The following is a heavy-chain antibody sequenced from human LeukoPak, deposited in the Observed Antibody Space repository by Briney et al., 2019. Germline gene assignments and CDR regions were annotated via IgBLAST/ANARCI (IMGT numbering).Heavy chain of an antibody. CDR1: GGSMSSYY. CDR3: ARGGDRRGFDY. J-gene: IGHJ4*02. V-gene: IGHV4-59*12. Sequence: SETLSLTCSVSGGSMSSYYWSWIRQHPGKGLEWIGYIYDSGTTYYNPALQSRVTISVDTSDNQFSLKLRSLTAADTAVYYCARGGDRRGFDYWGQGTLVTVSS. CDR2: IYDSGTT. D-gene: IGHD1-14*01.